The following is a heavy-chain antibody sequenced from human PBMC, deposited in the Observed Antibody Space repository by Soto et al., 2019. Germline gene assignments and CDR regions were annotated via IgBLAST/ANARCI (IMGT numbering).Heavy chain of an antibody. V-gene: IGHV1-18*04. D-gene: IGHD3-3*01. J-gene: IGHJ6*02. Sequence: GSFKXSLYTFTNYVSSWVRQAPGQGLEWMGWISSYNGNTNYAQKLQGRATMTTDTSTSIAYMELRSLRSDVTAVYYCASDPHPPYYDFWSGYYSHYYYYYGMDVWGQGTTVTVSS. CDR1: LYTFTNYV. CDR3: ASDPHPPYYDFWSGYYSHYYYYYGMDV. CDR2: ISSYNGNT.